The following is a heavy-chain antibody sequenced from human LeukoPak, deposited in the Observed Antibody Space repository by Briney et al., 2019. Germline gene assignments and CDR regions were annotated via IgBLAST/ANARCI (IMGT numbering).Heavy chain of an antibody. CDR3: AKDYDSSGYPY. CDR1: GFTFSDYG. V-gene: IGHV3-30*18. Sequence: GGSLRLSCAASGFTFSDYGMHWVRQAPGKGLEWVAVISYDGSNKYYADSVKGRFTISRDNSKNTLYLQMNSLRAEDTAVYYCAKDYDSSGYPYWGQGTLVTVSS. CDR2: ISYDGSNK. J-gene: IGHJ4*02. D-gene: IGHD3-22*01.